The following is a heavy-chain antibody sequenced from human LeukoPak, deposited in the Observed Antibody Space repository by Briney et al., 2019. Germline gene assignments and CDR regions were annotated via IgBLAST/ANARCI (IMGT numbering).Heavy chain of an antibody. CDR2: ISGSGGST. CDR1: GFTFGSYA. J-gene: IGHJ3*02. CDR3: ARLNTIFGVDAFDI. Sequence: GGSLRLSCAASGFTFGSYAMSWVRQAPGKGLEWVSAISGSGGSTYYADSVKGRFTISRDNAKNSLYLQMNSLRAENTAVYYCARLNTIFGVDAFDIWGQGTMVTVSS. V-gene: IGHV3-23*01. D-gene: IGHD3-3*01.